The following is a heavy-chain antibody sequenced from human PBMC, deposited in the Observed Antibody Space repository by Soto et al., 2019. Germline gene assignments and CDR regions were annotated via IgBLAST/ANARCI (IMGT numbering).Heavy chain of an antibody. CDR3: ARGGSGSDWDYYGMDV. Sequence: EVQLVESGGGLVQPGGSLRLSCAGSALTASKNYMSWVRQPPGKGLEWVSVIYSGGTTYYADSVKDRFSISRDNSKSTLYLQMDILSAGDTAVYYCARGGSGSDWDYYGMDVWGQGTTVTVSS. D-gene: IGHD3-10*01. CDR1: ALTASKNY. V-gene: IGHV3-66*01. CDR2: IYSGGTT. J-gene: IGHJ6*02.